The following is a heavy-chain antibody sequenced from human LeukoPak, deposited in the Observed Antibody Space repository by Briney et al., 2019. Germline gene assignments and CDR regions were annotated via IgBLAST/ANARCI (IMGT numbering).Heavy chain of an antibody. CDR1: GFTFSSYG. D-gene: IGHD3-3*01. Sequence: GGSLRLSCAASGFTFSSYGMHWVRQAPGKGLEWVAVIWYDGSNKYYADSVKGRFTISRDNSKNTLYLQMNSLRAEDTAVYYCARDPGGAEWVAPRWGYFDYWGQGTLVTVSS. J-gene: IGHJ4*02. V-gene: IGHV3-33*01. CDR3: ARDPGGAEWVAPRWGYFDY. CDR2: IWYDGSNK.